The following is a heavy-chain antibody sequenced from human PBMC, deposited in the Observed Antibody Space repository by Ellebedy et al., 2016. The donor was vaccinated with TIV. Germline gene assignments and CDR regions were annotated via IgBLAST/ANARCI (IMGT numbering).Heavy chain of an antibody. Sequence: SETLSLXXTVSGGSISSSSYYWGWIRQPPGKGLEWIGSIYYSGNTYYNPSLKSRVTISIDTSKNQFSLRLTSMTAADTALYYCARVRRLTTLDSWGQGTLVTVSS. CDR2: IYYSGNT. CDR1: GGSISSSSYY. CDR3: ARVRRLTTLDS. V-gene: IGHV4-39*07. J-gene: IGHJ4*02. D-gene: IGHD1-14*01.